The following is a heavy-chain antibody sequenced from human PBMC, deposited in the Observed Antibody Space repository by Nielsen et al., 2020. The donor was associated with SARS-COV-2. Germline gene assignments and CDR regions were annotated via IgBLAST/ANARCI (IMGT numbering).Heavy chain of an antibody. D-gene: IGHD3-10*01. Sequence: ASVKVSCKASGYTFTGYYMHWVRQATGQGLEWMGWINPNSGGTNYAQKFQGRVTMTRDTSISTAYMELSRLRSDDTAVYYCARISALLWFGESMGNWFDPWGQGTLVTVSS. CDR3: ARISALLWFGESMGNWFDP. J-gene: IGHJ5*02. CDR1: GYTFTGYY. CDR2: INPNSGGT. V-gene: IGHV1-2*02.